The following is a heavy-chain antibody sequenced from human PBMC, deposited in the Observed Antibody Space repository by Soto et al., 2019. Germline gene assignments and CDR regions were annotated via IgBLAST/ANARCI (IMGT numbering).Heavy chain of an antibody. CDR1: GHSISAYS. D-gene: IGHD5-12*01. CDR3: AREGNLGRWLQPLDF. Sequence: SSETLSLTFTVSGHSISAYSGSWVRKPPGKGLEWIGNIHYNGNTKYNPSLKSRVTMSVDTSKNQFSLKLISVTAADTAKYFCAREGNLGRWLQPLDFWGQGTLVTVSS. J-gene: IGHJ4*02. V-gene: IGHV4-59*01. CDR2: IHYNGNT.